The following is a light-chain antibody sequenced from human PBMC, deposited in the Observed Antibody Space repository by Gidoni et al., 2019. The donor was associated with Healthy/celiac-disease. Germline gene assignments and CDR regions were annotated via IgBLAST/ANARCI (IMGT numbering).Light chain of an antibody. CDR3: QQSYSTLFT. CDR2: AAS. Sequence: DIQMPQSPSSLSASVGDRVTITCRASQSISSYLNWYQQKPGKAPKLLIYAASSLQSGVPSRFSGSGSGTDFTLTISSLQPEDFATYYCQQSYSTLFTFGPGTKVDI. V-gene: IGKV1-39*01. CDR1: QSISSY. J-gene: IGKJ3*01.